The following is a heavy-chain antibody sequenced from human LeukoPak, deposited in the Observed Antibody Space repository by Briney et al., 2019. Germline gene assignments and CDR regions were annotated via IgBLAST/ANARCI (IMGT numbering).Heavy chain of an antibody. D-gene: IGHD6-19*01. CDR3: ARKLSSGWPNNWFDP. V-gene: IGHV3-11*04. Sequence: GGSLRLSCAASGFTFSDYYMSWIRQAPGKGLEWVSYISSSGSTIYYADSVKGRFTISRDNAKNSLYLQMNSLRAEDTAVYYCARKLSSGWPNNWFDPWGQGTLVTVSS. J-gene: IGHJ5*02. CDR2: ISSSGSTI. CDR1: GFTFSDYY.